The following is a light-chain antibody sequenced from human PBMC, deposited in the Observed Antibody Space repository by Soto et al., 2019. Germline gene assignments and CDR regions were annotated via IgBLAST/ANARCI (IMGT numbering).Light chain of an antibody. J-gene: IGLJ2*01. Sequence: QSVLTQPPSASGSPGHSVTISCTGTSSDVGGYRYVSWYQQLPGKAPKLLIYEVNKRPSGVPDRFSGSKSGNTASLTVSGLQAEDEADYYCSSYATRNNLIFGGGTKLTVL. CDR2: EVN. CDR3: SSYATRNNLI. CDR1: SSDVGGYRY. V-gene: IGLV2-8*01.